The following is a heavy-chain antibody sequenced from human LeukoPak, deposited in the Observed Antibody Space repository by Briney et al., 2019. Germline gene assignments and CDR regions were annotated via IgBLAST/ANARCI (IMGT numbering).Heavy chain of an antibody. V-gene: IGHV4-59*02. CDR3: ARVPNTDRIDSYY. Sequence: SETLSLTCSVSGGSVNSFFWSWIRQSPGKPLEWIAYITYSGSANYKPSLKSRVTISLDTSKNQVSLRLTSVTAGTTAGYSCARVPNTDRIDSYYW. CDR1: GGSVNSFF. D-gene: IGHD2-21*01. J-gene: IGHJ4*01. CDR2: ITYSGSA.